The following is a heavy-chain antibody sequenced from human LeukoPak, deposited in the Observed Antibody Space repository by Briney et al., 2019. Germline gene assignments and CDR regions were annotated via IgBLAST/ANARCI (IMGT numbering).Heavy chain of an antibody. D-gene: IGHD5-12*01. CDR3: TTPEWLDAFDI. CDR2: IKSKTDGGTT. J-gene: IGHJ3*02. V-gene: IGHV3-15*01. CDR1: GFTFSNAW. Sequence: SGGSLRLSCAASGFTFSNAWMSWVRQAPGKGLEWVGRIKSKTDGGTTDYAAPVKGRFTISRDDSKNTLYLQMNSLKTEDTAVYYCTTPEWLDAFDIWGQGTMVTVSS.